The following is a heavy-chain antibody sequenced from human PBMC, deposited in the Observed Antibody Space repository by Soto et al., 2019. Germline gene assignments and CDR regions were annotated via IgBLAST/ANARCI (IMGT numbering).Heavy chain of an antibody. Sequence: GGSLRLSCAASGFTFSGSAMHWVRQASGKGLEWVGRIRSKANSYATAYAASVKGRFTISRDDSKNTAYLQMNSLKTEDTAVYYCTRHREEYYYGSGSYLRADYYYYYMDVWGKGTTVTVSS. D-gene: IGHD3-10*01. V-gene: IGHV3-73*01. J-gene: IGHJ6*03. CDR1: GFTFSGSA. CDR3: TRHREEYYYGSGSYLRADYYYYYMDV. CDR2: IRSKANSYAT.